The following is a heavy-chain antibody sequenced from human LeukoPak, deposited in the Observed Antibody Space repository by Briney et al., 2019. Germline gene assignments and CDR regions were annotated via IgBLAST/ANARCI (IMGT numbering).Heavy chain of an antibody. J-gene: IGHJ5*02. CDR1: GGSISSYY. CDR3: ARGGFLQNWFGP. Sequence: SETLSLTCTVSGGSISSYYWSWIRQPPGKGLEWIGYIYYSGSTNYNPSLKSRVTISVDTSKNQFSLKLSSVTAADTAVYYCARGGFLQNWFGPWGQGTLVTVSS. V-gene: IGHV4-59*01. CDR2: IYYSGST.